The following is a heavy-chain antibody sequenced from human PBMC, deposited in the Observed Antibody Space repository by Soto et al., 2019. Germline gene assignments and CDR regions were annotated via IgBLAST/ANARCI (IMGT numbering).Heavy chain of an antibody. CDR1: GFTFSSYA. Sequence: QVQLVESGGGVVQPGRSLRLSCAASGFTFSSYAMHWVRQAPGKGLEWVAVISYDGRNKYYADSVKGRFTISRDNSKNTLCLAMNSMRVEDTAVYHCVRDTAYCSGGTCYSSHDMDVWGQGTTVTVSS. CDR2: ISYDGRNK. D-gene: IGHD2-15*01. V-gene: IGHV3-30*04. CDR3: VRDTAYCSGGTCYSSHDMDV. J-gene: IGHJ6*02.